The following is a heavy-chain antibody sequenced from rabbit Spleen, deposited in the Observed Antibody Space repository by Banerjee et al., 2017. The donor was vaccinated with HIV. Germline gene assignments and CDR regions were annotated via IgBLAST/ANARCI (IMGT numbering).Heavy chain of an antibody. J-gene: IGHJ4*01. Sequence: EQLEESGGGLVKPEGSLTLTCKASGVSLNDKDVMCWVRQAPGKGLEWIACIYGGSSGSTYYASWAKGRFTISKTSSTTVTLRMTSLTAADTATYFCVRDLGYDDYSEKGYFNLWGPGTLVTVS. CDR2: IYGGSSGST. CDR3: VRDLGYDDYSEKGYFNL. V-gene: IGHV1S45*01. D-gene: IGHD2-1*01. CDR1: GVSLNDKDV.